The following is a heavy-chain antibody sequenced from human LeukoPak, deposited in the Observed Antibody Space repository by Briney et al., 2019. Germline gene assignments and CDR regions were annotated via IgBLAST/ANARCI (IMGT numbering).Heavy chain of an antibody. D-gene: IGHD1-14*01. V-gene: IGHV3-48*01. Sequence: PGWSLRLSCAVSGFTFISYSMNWVRQAPGKGLEWVSYISSDSSNIYYADSVNGRFTISRDNAKNSLYLQMNSLRAEDTAVYYCARDPRRHRGAFDIWGQGTMVSVSS. CDR2: ISSDSSNI. CDR1: GFTFISYS. CDR3: ARDPRRHRGAFDI. J-gene: IGHJ3*02.